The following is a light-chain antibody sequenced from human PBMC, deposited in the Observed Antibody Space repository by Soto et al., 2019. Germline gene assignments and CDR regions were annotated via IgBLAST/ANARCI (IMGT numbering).Light chain of an antibody. CDR3: QVWDISSDHHV. CDR2: DDD. V-gene: IGLV3-21*02. CDR1: DIARKT. Sequence: SYELTQPPSVSVAPGQTARITCGGNDIARKTVHWYQQKPGQAPVLVVYDDDERPSGIPERFSGSNSGNTATLTISRVEAGGEADYYCQVWDISSDHHVFGTGTKVTVL. J-gene: IGLJ1*01.